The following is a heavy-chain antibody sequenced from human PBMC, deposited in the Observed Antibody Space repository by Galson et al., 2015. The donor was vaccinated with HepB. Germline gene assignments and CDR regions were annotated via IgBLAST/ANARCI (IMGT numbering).Heavy chain of an antibody. D-gene: IGHD6-13*01. CDR1: GFTFSSYA. J-gene: IGHJ5*02. CDR2: ISYDGSNK. Sequence: SLRLSCAASGFTFSSYAMHWVRQAPGKGLEWVAVISYDGSNKYYADSVKGRFTISRDNSKNTLYLQMNSLRAEDTAVYYCARDLSAAAPGDWFDPWGQGTLVTVSS. V-gene: IGHV3-30*04. CDR3: ARDLSAAAPGDWFDP.